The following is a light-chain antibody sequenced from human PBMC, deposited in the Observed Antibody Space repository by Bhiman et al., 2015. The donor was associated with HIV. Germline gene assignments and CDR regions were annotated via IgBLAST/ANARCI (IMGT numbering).Light chain of an antibody. V-gene: IGLV2-14*03. Sequence: QSALTQPASVSGSPGQSIAISCTGTSSDVGAYNYVSWYQQHPGKAPKLVIYDVTNRPSGVSNRFSGSKSGNTASLTISGLQAEDEAAYYCTSYTSSSTVIFGGGTELTVL. J-gene: IGLJ2*01. CDR2: DVT. CDR3: TSYTSSSTVI. CDR1: SSDVGAYNY.